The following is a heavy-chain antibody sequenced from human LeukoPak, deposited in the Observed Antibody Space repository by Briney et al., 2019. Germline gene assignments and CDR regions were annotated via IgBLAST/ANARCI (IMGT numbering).Heavy chain of an antibody. V-gene: IGHV3-23*01. Sequence: PGGSLRLSCAASGFTFSCCAMHWVRQAPGKGLEWVSVVSGPGSVTSYADSVKGRFTISRDNSKNTLYLQMNSLRAEDTAVYYCAKDPYYYDSSGYYANWGQGTLVTVSS. CDR2: VSGPGSVT. J-gene: IGHJ4*02. CDR3: AKDPYYYDSSGYYAN. D-gene: IGHD3-22*01. CDR1: GFTFSCCA.